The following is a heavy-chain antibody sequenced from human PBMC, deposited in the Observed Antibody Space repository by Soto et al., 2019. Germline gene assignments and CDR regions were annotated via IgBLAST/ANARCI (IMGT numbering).Heavy chain of an antibody. D-gene: IGHD4-17*01. J-gene: IGHJ4*02. Sequence: SETLSLTCTVSGGSISSSSYYWGWIRQPPGKGLEWIGSIYYSGSTYYNPSLKSRVTISVDTSKNQFSLKLSSVTAADTAVYYCASTPEGPTVTTDYWGQGTLVTVSS. CDR3: ASTPEGPTVTTDY. CDR1: GGSISSSSYY. CDR2: IYYSGST. V-gene: IGHV4-39*01.